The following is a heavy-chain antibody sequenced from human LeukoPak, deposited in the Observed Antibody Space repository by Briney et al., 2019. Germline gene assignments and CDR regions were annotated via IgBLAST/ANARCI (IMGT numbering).Heavy chain of an antibody. CDR3: ARYGFSAVWQGGWHAFDI. J-gene: IGHJ3*02. CDR1: GYTFTSYY. Sequence: ASVTVSCKASGYTFTSYYMHWVRQAPGQGLEWMGIINPTTGDTTYAQKFQGRLTMTRDMSTSTVYMELSSLTSEDTAVFYCARYGFSAVWQGGWHAFDIWGQGTVVTVSS. CDR2: INPTTGDT. V-gene: IGHV1-46*01. D-gene: IGHD2-15*01.